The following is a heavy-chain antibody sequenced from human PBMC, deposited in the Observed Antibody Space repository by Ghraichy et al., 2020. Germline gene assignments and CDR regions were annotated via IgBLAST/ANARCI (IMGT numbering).Heavy chain of an antibody. Sequence: GGSLRLSCAASGFTVSSNYMSWVRQAPGKGLEWVSVIYSGGSTYYADTVKGRFTISRDNSKNTLSLQMNSLRAEDTAVYYCARDSRGAGERRSTDYWGQGTLVTVSS. D-gene: IGHD1-1*01. CDR1: GFTVSSNY. V-gene: IGHV3-66*01. CDR3: ARDSRGAGERRSTDY. J-gene: IGHJ4*02. CDR2: IYSGGST.